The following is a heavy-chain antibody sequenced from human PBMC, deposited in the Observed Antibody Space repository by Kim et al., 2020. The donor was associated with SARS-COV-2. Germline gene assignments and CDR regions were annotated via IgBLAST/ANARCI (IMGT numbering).Heavy chain of an antibody. V-gene: IGHV3-30*18. CDR3: AKDSSGYSVDY. J-gene: IGHJ4*02. CDR1: GFTFSSYG. CDR2: ISYDGSNK. Sequence: GGSLRLSCAASGFTFSSYGMHWVRQAPGKGLEWVAVISYDGSNKYYADSVKGRFTISRDNSKNTLYLQMNSLRAEDTAVYYCAKDSSGYSVDYWGQGTLVTVSS. D-gene: IGHD3-22*01.